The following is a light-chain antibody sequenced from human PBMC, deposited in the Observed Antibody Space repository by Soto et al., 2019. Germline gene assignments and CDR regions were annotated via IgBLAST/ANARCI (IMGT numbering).Light chain of an antibody. Sequence: DIQMTQSHSTLSGSVGDRVTITCRASQTISSCLAWYQQKPGKAPKLRIYKASTLKSGVPSRFSGSGSGTEFTRTISSLQPDDFATYYCHNYYSYSEALGQGTKVDIK. V-gene: IGKV1-5*03. CDR1: QTISSC. CDR2: KAS. J-gene: IGKJ1*01. CDR3: HNYYSYSEA.